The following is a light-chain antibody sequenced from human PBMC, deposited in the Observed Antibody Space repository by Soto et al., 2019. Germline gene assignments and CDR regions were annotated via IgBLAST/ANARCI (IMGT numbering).Light chain of an antibody. V-gene: IGKV3-11*01. J-gene: IGKJ5*01. CDR2: DAS. CDR3: QQRYEWPPLT. CDR1: RSVRSI. Sequence: EVVLTQSPATLSLSPGERATLSCRASRSVRSILAWYQQKPGQAPRLLIYDASNRATGIPARFSGSGSGTDFTLTISSLEPEDFAVYYCQQRYEWPPLTFGEGTRLEIK.